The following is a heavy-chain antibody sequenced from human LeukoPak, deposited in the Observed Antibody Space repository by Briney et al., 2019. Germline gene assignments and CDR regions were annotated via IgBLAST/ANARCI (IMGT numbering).Heavy chain of an antibody. CDR1: GGSFSGYY. J-gene: IGHJ4*02. CDR2: IYTSGST. V-gene: IGHV4-59*10. Sequence: SETLSLTCAVYGGSFSGYYWSWIRQPAGKGLEWIGRIYTSGSTNYNPSLKSRVTMSVDTSKNQFSLKLSSVTAADTAVYYCARVLILTGYYMFDYWGQGTLVTVSS. D-gene: IGHD3-9*01. CDR3: ARVLILTGYYMFDY.